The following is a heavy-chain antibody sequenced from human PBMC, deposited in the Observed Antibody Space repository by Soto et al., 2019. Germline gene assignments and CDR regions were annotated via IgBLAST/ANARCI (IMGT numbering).Heavy chain of an antibody. D-gene: IGHD6-13*01. CDR1: GDSISAYS. J-gene: IGHJ4*02. Sequence: SETLSLTCTVSGDSISAYSWSWVRQPPGKGLEWIGNIHYNGNTKYNPSLKSRVTISVDRSKNQLSLKLTSVTAADTAMYYCAAEYSSSWNYFDYWGQGILVTVSS. CDR3: AAEYSSSWNYFDY. V-gene: IGHV4-59*01. CDR2: IHYNGNT.